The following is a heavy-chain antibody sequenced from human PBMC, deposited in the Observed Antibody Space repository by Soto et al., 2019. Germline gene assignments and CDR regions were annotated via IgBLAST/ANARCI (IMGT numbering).Heavy chain of an antibody. Sequence: EVPLVESGGGLVQPGRSLRLSCAASGFTFDDYAMHWVRQAPGKGLEWVSGISWNSGSIGYADSVKGRFTISRDNAKNSLYLQMNSLRAEDTALYYCAKGSWTDAFDIWGQGTMVTVSS. CDR1: GFTFDDYA. CDR2: ISWNSGSI. V-gene: IGHV3-9*01. CDR3: AKGSWTDAFDI. J-gene: IGHJ3*02. D-gene: IGHD6-13*01.